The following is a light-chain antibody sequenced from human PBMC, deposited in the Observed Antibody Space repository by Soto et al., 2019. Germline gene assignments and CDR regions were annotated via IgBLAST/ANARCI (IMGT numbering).Light chain of an antibody. CDR1: QSISSY. CDR2: ATS. J-gene: IGKJ1*01. Sequence: DIQMTQSPSSLSASVGDRVTIPCRASQSISSYLNWYQQKPGKAPKLLIYATSNLQSGVPFRFSGGGSGTDYTLTIGSLQPEDFATYYCQQSYSTPRTFGQGTKVDIK. V-gene: IGKV1-39*01. CDR3: QQSYSTPRT.